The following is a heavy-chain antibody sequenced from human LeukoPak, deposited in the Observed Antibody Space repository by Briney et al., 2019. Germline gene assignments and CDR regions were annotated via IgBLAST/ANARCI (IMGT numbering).Heavy chain of an antibody. J-gene: IGHJ4*02. CDR2: IDYSGST. CDR1: GGSIRSYD. Sequence: PSETLSLTCTVSGGSIRSYDWSWIRQSPGKGLEWIGYIDYSGSTNYNPSLKSRVTISVDTSKNQFSLRLTSVTAADTAVYYCAREHNSSSWLTVDYWGQGTLVTVSS. CDR3: AREHNSSSWLTVDY. V-gene: IGHV4-59*01. D-gene: IGHD6-13*01.